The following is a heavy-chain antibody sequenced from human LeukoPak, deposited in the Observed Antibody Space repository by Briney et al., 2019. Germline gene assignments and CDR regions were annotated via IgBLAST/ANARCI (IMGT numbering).Heavy chain of an antibody. J-gene: IGHJ4*02. V-gene: IGHV4-38-2*01. CDR3: ARYDSRGSASTRFDY. CDR1: GYSLGKNYY. Sequence: SETLSLTCAVSGYSLGKNYYWGWIRPPPGKGLERIGRTYGTGPTSYNPSLMNRVTMSVDTSKNHFSLKLTSVTAAGTAVYYCARYDSRGSASTRFDYWGQGILVTISS. CDR2: TYGTGPT. D-gene: IGHD3-16*01.